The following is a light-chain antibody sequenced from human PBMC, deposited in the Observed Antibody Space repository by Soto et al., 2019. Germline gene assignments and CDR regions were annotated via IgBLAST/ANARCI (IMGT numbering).Light chain of an antibody. V-gene: IGLV2-14*01. CDR2: EVT. Sequence: QSALTQPASVSGSPGQSITISCTGTGSDVGGYNYVSWYQQHPGKAPKLLISEVTNRPSGVSNRFSGSKSGNTASLTISGLQPEDEADYYCLSYTSANTRVFGGGTKLTVL. CDR1: GSDVGGYNY. J-gene: IGLJ3*02. CDR3: LSYTSANTRV.